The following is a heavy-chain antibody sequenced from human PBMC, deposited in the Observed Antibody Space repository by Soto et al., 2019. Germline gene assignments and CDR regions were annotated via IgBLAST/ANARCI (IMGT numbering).Heavy chain of an antibody. Sequence: GGSLRLSCAASGFTFSSYSMNWVRQAPGKGLEWVSSISSSSSYIYYADSVKGRFTISRDNAKNSLYLQMNSLRAEDTAVYYFARDSVLWFGESYTYYYYYMDVWGKGTTVTVSS. CDR2: ISSSSSYI. J-gene: IGHJ6*03. D-gene: IGHD3-10*01. CDR1: GFTFSSYS. V-gene: IGHV3-21*01. CDR3: ARDSVLWFGESYTYYYYYMDV.